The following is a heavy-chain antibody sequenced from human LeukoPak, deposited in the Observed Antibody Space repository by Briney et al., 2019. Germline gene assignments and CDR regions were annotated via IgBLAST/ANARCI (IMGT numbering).Heavy chain of an antibody. Sequence: SQTLSLTCAISGDSVSSNSAAWNWSRQSPSRGLEWLGRTYYRSKWYNDYAVSVKSRITINPDTSKNQFSLQLNSVTPEDTAVYYCARADASITMVRGVAHYYYYYGMDVWGQGTTVTVSS. CDR2: TYYRSKWYN. J-gene: IGHJ6*02. CDR3: ARADASITMVRGVAHYYYYYGMDV. CDR1: GDSVSSNSAA. D-gene: IGHD3-10*01. V-gene: IGHV6-1*01.